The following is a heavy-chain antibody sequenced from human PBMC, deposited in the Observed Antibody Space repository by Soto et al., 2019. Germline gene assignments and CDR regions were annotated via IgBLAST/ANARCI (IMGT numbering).Heavy chain of an antibody. CDR3: ARDGYCYDSSGYYRPRFDP. Sequence: ASVKVSCKASGITFSTYAIHWVRQAPGQRLEWVGWISAYNGNTKYSQKLQGRLTMTTDTSTSTAYMELRSLRSDDTAVYYCARDGYCYDSSGYYRPRFDPWGQGTLVTVSS. J-gene: IGHJ5*02. CDR2: ISAYNGNT. D-gene: IGHD3-22*01. CDR1: GITFSTYA. V-gene: IGHV1-18*01.